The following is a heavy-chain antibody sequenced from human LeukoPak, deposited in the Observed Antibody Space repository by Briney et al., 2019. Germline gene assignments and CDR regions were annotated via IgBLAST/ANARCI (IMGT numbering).Heavy chain of an antibody. CDR1: GYTFTSYG. V-gene: IGHV1-18*01. D-gene: IGHD3-16*01. CDR2: ISAYNGNT. Sequence: ASVNVSCKASGYTFTSYGISWVRQAPGQGLEWMGWISAYNGNTNYAQKLQGRVTMTTDTSTSTAYMELRSLRSDDTAVYYCARDYRGEYWFDPWGQGTLVTVSS. CDR3: ARDYRGEYWFDP. J-gene: IGHJ5*02.